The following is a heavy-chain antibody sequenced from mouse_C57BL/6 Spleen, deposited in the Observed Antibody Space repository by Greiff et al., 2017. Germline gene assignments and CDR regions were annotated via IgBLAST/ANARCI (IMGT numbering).Heavy chain of an antibody. CDR3: AKGYYGSRICAMDY. CDR1: GYTFTSYW. J-gene: IGHJ4*01. Sequence: QVQLQQPGAELVMPGASVKLSCKASGYTFTSYWMHWVKQRHGKGLEWIGEIDPSDSYTNYNQKFKGKSTLTVDKSSSTAYMQLSSLTSEDSAFYYCAKGYYGSRICAMDYWGQGTSVTVSS. D-gene: IGHD1-1*01. V-gene: IGHV1-69*01. CDR2: IDPSDSYT.